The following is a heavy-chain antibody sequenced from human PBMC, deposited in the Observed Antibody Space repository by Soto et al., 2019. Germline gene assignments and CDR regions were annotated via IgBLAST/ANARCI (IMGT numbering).Heavy chain of an antibody. CDR1: GGSISSGGYY. CDR3: ARDGGYSDSGGYYPYEALEV. V-gene: IGHV4-31*03. CDR2: IYDSGSA. J-gene: IGHJ3*01. D-gene: IGHD3-22*01. Sequence: QVRLQESGPGLVKPSQTLSLSCTVSGGSISSGGYYWSWVRQRPGKGLEWMGNIYDSGSAYYNPALRSRVTVSVDTSTNHVSLQLSSVTAADTAVYYCARDGGYSDSGGYYPYEALEVWGQGTMVIVSS.